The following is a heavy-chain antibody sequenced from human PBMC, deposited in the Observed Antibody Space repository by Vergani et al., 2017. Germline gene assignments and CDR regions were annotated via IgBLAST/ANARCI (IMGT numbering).Heavy chain of an antibody. CDR1: GGSISSYY. J-gene: IGHJ4*02. D-gene: IGHD4-17*01. CDR2: IYYGGST. CDR3: ARTIVAKYGDYVRGFDY. Sequence: QVQLQESGPGLVKPSETLSLTCTVSGGSISSYYWSWIRQPPGKGLEWIGYIYYGGSTNYNPSLKSRVTISVDTSKNQFSLKLSSVTAADTAVYYCARTIVAKYGDYVRGFDYWGQGTLVTVSS. V-gene: IGHV4-59*01.